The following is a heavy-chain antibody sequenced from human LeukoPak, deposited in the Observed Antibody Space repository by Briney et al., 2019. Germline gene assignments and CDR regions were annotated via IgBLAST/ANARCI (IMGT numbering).Heavy chain of an antibody. CDR1: GNTFTSYY. CDR2: INPSGGRT. D-gene: IGHD6-13*01. J-gene: IGHJ4*02. CDR3: AMTYSSSWYDY. V-gene: IGHV1-46*01. Sequence: ASVKVSCKASGNTFTSYYMHWVRQAPGQGLEWMGIINPSGGRTNYAQKFQGRVTMTRDTSISTAYMELSRLRSDDTAVYYCAMTYSSSWYDYWGQGTLVTVSS.